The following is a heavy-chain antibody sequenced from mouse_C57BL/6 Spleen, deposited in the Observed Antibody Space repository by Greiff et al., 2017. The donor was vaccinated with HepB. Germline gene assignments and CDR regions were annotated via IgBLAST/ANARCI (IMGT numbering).Heavy chain of an antibody. Sequence: VQRVESGAELVKPGASVKISCKASGYAFSSYWMNWVKQRPGKGLEWIGQIYPGDGDTNYNGKFKGKATLTADKSSSTAYMQLSSLTSEASAVYFCARFWDGLRYFDVWGTGTTVTVSS. CDR2: IYPGDGDT. D-gene: IGHD2-3*01. J-gene: IGHJ1*03. CDR1: GYAFSSYW. CDR3: ARFWDGLRYFDV. V-gene: IGHV1-80*01.